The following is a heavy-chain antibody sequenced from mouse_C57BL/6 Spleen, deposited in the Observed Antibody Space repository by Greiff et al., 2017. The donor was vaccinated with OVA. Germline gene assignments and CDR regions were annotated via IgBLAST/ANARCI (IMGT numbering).Heavy chain of an antibody. CDR3: ARGEDYYAMDY. CDR2: INPGSGGT. V-gene: IGHV1-54*01. J-gene: IGHJ4*01. Sequence: VQLQQSGAELVRPGTSVKVSCKASGYAFTNYLIEWVKQRPGQGLEWIGVINPGSGGTNYNEKLQGKATLTADKSSSTAYMQLSSLTSEDSAVYFCARGEDYYAMDYWGQGTSVTVSS. CDR1: GYAFTNYL.